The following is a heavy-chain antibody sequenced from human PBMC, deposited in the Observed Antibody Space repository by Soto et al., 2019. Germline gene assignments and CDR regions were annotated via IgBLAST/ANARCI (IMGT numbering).Heavy chain of an antibody. V-gene: IGHV4-59*08. J-gene: IGHJ3*01. CDR1: VGSISSYY. D-gene: IGHD3-16*01. CDR3: ARLAPLFFNDPVAAAFDT. CDR2: IYYSGST. Sequence: SETLSLTGTVSVGSISSYYWSWIRQPPGKGLEWIGYIYYSGSTNYNPSLKSRVTISVDTSKNQFSLKLSSVTAADTAVYYCARLAPLFFNDPVAAAFDTWGQG.